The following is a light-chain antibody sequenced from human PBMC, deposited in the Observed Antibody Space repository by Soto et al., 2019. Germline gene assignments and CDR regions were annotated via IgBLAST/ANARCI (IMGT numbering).Light chain of an antibody. CDR2: GIS. V-gene: IGKV3-20*01. J-gene: IGKJ1*01. CDR1: HTISSSY. CDR3: QQYVTSSPRT. Sequence: EIVLTPSPGTLSLSPGERATLSCRASHTISSSYLAWYHQKPGQAPRLLMYGISRRATGIPDRFSGSGSGTDFTITITRLEPEDFAVYYCQQYVTSSPRTFGQGTKVDIK.